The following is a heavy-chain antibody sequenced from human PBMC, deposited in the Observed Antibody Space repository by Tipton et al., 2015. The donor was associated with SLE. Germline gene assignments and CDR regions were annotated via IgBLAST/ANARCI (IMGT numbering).Heavy chain of an antibody. CDR2: IYYSGNT. J-gene: IGHJ4*02. CDR1: GGSISSGGYY. V-gene: IGHV4-31*02. CDR3: ARGGVGGYDYFDY. D-gene: IGHD5-12*01. Sequence: LRLSCTVSGGSISSGGYYWTWIRQLPGKGLEWIGYIYYSGNTYYNPSLGSRVTISADTSKNHFSLNLSSVTAADTAVYYCARGGVGGYDYFDYWGQGALVTVSS.